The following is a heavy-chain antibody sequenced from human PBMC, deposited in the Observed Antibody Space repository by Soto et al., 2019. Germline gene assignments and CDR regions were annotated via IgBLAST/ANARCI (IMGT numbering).Heavy chain of an antibody. J-gene: IGHJ4*02. CDR2: IYYSGST. V-gene: IGHV4-59*01. CDR1: GGSISSYY. D-gene: IGHD1-26*01. Sequence: ETLSLTCTVSGGSISSYYWSWTRQPPGKGLEWIGYIYYSGSTNYNPSLKSRVTISVDTSKNQFSLKLSSVTAADTAVYYCARRYGGNFDYWGQGTLVTVSS. CDR3: ARRYGGNFDY.